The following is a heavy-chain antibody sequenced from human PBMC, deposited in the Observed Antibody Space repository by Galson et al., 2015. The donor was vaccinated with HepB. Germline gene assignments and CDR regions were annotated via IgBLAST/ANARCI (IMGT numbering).Heavy chain of an antibody. CDR1: GFTFSSYS. J-gene: IGHJ6*03. V-gene: IGHV3-21*01. Sequence: SLRLSCAASGFTFSSYSMNWVRQAPGKGLEWVSSISSSSSYIYYADSVKGRFTISRDNAKNSLYLQMNSLRAEDTAVYYCAREVGDCGGDCAAYYSYYMDVWGKGTTVTVSS. D-gene: IGHD2-21*01. CDR3: AREVGDCGGDCAAYYSYYMDV. CDR2: ISSSSSYI.